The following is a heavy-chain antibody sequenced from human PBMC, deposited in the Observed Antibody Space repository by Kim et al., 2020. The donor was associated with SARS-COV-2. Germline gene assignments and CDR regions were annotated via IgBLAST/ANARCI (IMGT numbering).Heavy chain of an antibody. CDR2: IKSKTDGGTT. D-gene: IGHD3-22*01. V-gene: IGHV3-15*01. J-gene: IGHJ4*02. CDR3: TTDPTRPDYYDSPGGY. CDR1: GFTFSNAW. Sequence: GGSLRLSCAASGFTFSNAWMSWVRQAPGKGLEWVGRIKSKTDGGTTDYAAPVKGRFTISRDDSKNTLYLQMNSLKTEDTAVYYCTTDPTRPDYYDSPGGYWGQGTLVNVSS.